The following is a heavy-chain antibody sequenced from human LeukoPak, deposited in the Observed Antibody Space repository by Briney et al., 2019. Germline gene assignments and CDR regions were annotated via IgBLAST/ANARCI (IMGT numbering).Heavy chain of an antibody. V-gene: IGHV4-4*02. Sequence: SGTLSLTCAVSGGSISSNKWWSWVRQPPGKGLEWIGEIYHRGSTNYNPSLKSRVTISVARSKNQFSLKLSSVTAADTAVYYCARGPDILTGYYSNWFDPWGQGTLVTVSS. CDR2: IYHRGST. CDR1: GGSISSNKW. J-gene: IGHJ5*02. CDR3: ARGPDILTGYYSNWFDP. D-gene: IGHD3-9*01.